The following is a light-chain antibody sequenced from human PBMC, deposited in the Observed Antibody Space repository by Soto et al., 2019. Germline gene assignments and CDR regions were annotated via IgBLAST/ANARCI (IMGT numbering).Light chain of an antibody. J-gene: IGLJ1*01. V-gene: IGLV2-14*01. CDR1: NSDIGYYNF. Sequence: QSAVTQPASVSGSPGQSITISCTGTNSDIGYYNFVSWYQHHPGKAPKLMIYEVTNRPSGVSRRFSGSKSGNTASLTISGLQTEDEADYYCSSYTTSSSYVFGTGTKLTVL. CDR3: SSYTTSSSYV. CDR2: EVT.